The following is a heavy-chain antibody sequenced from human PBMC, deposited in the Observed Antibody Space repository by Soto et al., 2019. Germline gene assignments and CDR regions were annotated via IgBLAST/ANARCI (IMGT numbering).Heavy chain of an antibody. CDR2: INAGNGNT. J-gene: IGHJ1*01. D-gene: IGHD6-19*01. CDR1: GYTFTSYA. V-gene: IGHV1-3*01. Sequence: AASVKVSCKASGYTFTSYAMHWVRQAPGQRLEWMGWINAGNGNTKYSQKFQGRVTITRDTSASTAYMELSSLRSEDTAVYYCARDPNSSGWYPGEYFQHWGQGTLVTVSS. CDR3: ARDPNSSGWYPGEYFQH.